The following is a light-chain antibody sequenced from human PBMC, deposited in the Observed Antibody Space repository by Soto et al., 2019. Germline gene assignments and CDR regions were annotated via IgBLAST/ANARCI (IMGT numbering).Light chain of an antibody. CDR1: RYNIGTYT. CDR2: LNT. CDR3: AAWEGSLSAVL. V-gene: IGLV1-44*01. Sequence: QSVLTQSPSASGTPGQRVTISCSGSRYNIGTYTVNWYQQLPGTAPTLLIYLNTQRHSGVPNRFSGYKSGTSASLAISGLQSEDEAEYYCAAWEGSLSAVLFVGGTQLTVL. J-gene: IGLJ2*01.